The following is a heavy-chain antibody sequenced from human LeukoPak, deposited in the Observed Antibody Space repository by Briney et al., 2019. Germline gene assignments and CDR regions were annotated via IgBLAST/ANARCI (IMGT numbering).Heavy chain of an antibody. CDR2: IYPGASDT. V-gene: IGHV5-51*01. CDR3: ARQDQAVADKTFDY. CDR1: GYSFTSSW. D-gene: IGHD6-19*01. Sequence: EPLKISLKGFGYSFTSSWIGWVRQMPRKGLEWIGIIYPGASDTRYSPSFQGPVTIPADKSISTAYLQWSSLKASDTAMYYCARQDQAVADKTFDYWGQGTLVTVSS. J-gene: IGHJ4*02.